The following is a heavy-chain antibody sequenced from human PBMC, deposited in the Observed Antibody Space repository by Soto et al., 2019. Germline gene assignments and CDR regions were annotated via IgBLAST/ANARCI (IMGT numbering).Heavy chain of an antibody. CDR2: IDPNSGGT. CDR1: GYTFTGYY. J-gene: IGHJ4*02. V-gene: IGHV1-2*02. Sequence: ASVKVSCKTSGYTFTGYYIHWVRQAPGQGLEWMGWIDPNSGGTNYAQKFQGRVTMTRDTSISTAYMELSRLTSDDTAVFYCARYVGYDANFDFWGQGSLVTVSS. D-gene: IGHD5-12*01. CDR3: ARYVGYDANFDF.